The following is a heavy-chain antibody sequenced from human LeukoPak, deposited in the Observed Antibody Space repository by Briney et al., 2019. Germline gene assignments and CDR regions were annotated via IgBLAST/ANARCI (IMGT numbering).Heavy chain of an antibody. Sequence: ASVKVSCKASGYTFTSYYMHWVRQAPGQGLEWMGIINPSGGSTSYAQKFQGRVTMTRDMSTSTVYMELSSLRSEDTAVYYCARDLSNLFSRSPESYAFDIWGQGTMVTVSS. D-gene: IGHD2/OR15-2a*01. V-gene: IGHV1-46*01. CDR1: GYTFTSYY. CDR3: ARDLSNLFSRSPESYAFDI. J-gene: IGHJ3*02. CDR2: INPSGGST.